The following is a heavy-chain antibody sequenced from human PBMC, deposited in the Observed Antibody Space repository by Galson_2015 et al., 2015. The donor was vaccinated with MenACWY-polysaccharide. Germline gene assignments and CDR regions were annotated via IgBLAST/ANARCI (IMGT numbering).Heavy chain of an antibody. V-gene: IGHV3-48*03. J-gene: IGHJ6*02. Sequence: SLRLSCAASGFTFSSYEMNWVRQAPGKGLEWVSYISSSGSTIYYADSVKGRFTISRDNAKNSLYLQMNSLRAEDTAVYYCARDKGLTVRGVIPPYYYYGMDVWGQGTTVTVSS. D-gene: IGHD3-10*01. CDR1: GFTFSSYE. CDR2: ISSSGSTI. CDR3: ARDKGLTVRGVIPPYYYYGMDV.